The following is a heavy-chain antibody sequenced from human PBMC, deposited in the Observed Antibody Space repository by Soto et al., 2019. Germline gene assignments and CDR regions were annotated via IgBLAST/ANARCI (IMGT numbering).Heavy chain of an antibody. V-gene: IGHV4-59*08. CDR3: ARHVLSIYSSSWYGQFDY. J-gene: IGHJ4*02. D-gene: IGHD6-13*01. CDR1: GGSISSYY. CDR2: IYYSGST. Sequence: QVQLQESGPGLVKPSETLSLTCTVSGGSISSYYWSWIRQPPGKGLEWIGYIYYSGSTNYNPSLKSRVTISVDTSKNQFPLKLSSVTAADTAVYYCARHVLSIYSSSWYGQFDYWGQGSLVTVSS.